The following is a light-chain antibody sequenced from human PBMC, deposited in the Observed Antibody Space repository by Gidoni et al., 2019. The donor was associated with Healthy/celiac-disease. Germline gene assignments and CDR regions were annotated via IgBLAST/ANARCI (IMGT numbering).Light chain of an antibody. V-gene: IGKV3-15*01. CDR2: GAS. J-gene: IGKJ1*01. CDR3: QQYNNWPPWT. Sequence: EIVMTSSPATLSVSTGERATLPCRASQSVSSNFAWYQRKPGQAPRLLIYGASTRATGIPARCSGSGSGKEFTLTISSLQSEDLAVYYCQQYNNWPPWTFGQGTKVEIK. CDR1: QSVSSN.